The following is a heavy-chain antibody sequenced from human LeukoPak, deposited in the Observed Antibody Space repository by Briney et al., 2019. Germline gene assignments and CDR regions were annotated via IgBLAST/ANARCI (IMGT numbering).Heavy chain of an antibody. Sequence: PGGSLRLSCAASGFTFSSYAMSWVRQAPGKGLEWVSAISGSGGSTYYADSVKGRFTISRDNSKNTLFLQMNSLRTEDTAVYYCAKKWTVGANWGLFDYWGQGTLVAVSS. J-gene: IGHJ4*02. CDR1: GFTFSSYA. D-gene: IGHD7-27*01. CDR3: AKKWTVGANWGLFDY. CDR2: ISGSGGST. V-gene: IGHV3-23*01.